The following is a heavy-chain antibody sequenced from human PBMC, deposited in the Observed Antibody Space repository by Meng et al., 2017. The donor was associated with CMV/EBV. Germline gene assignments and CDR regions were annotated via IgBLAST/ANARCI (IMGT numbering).Heavy chain of an antibody. CDR1: FTSSY. V-gene: IGHV1-46*01. CDR2: IKPSGGST. Sequence: FTSSYMHWVRQGPGQGLEWMEIIKPSGGSTSNAQKFQGRVTMTRDTSTSTVYMELSSLRSEDTAVYYCARDSKRIAAAGKRLNWFDPWGQGTLVTVSS. D-gene: IGHD6-13*01. CDR3: ARDSKRIAAAGKRLNWFDP. J-gene: IGHJ5*02.